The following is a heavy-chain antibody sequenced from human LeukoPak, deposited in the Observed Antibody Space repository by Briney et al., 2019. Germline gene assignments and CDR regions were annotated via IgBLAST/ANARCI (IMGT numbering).Heavy chain of an antibody. J-gene: IGHJ3*02. CDR1: GASFSDYY. V-gene: IGHV4-34*01. CDR2: IHHSGNT. CDR3: AGTYYYDSSGPSI. Sequence: SETLSLTCAVYGASFSDYYWSFIRQPPGKGLEWIGEIHHSGNTNYNPSLKSRVTISVDTSKNQFSLKLSSVTAADTAVYYCAGTYYYDSSGPSIWGQGTMVTVSS. D-gene: IGHD3-22*01.